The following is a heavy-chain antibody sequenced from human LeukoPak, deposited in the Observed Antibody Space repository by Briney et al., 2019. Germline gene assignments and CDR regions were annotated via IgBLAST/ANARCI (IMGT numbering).Heavy chain of an antibody. Sequence: ASVKVSCKVSGYTLTELSMHWVRQAPGKGLEWMGGFDPEDGETIYAQKFQGRVTMTEDTSTDTAYMELSSLRSDDTAMYYCARANYDRGGYYYYFDYWGQGTLVTVS. J-gene: IGHJ4*02. V-gene: IGHV1-24*01. CDR3: ARANYDRGGYYYYFDY. D-gene: IGHD3-22*01. CDR2: FDPEDGET. CDR1: GYTLTELS.